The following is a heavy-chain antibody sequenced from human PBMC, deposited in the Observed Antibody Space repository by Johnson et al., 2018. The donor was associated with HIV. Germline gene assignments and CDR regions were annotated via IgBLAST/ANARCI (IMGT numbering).Heavy chain of an antibody. CDR2: ISYDGTSK. CDR3: AKLHCAGAVCNFEILYDAFDN. D-gene: IGHD2-8*02. V-gene: IGHV3-30*18. CDR1: GFTFSNFG. Sequence: QVQLVESGGGVVQPGRSLRLSCVASGFTFSNFGMHWVRQAPGTGLEWVAVISYDGTSKYYVDSVKGRFTISRDNSKNTLLPQMNSLRPDDTAGYHWAKLHCAGAVCNFEILYDAFDNWGQGTMVTVSS. J-gene: IGHJ3*02.